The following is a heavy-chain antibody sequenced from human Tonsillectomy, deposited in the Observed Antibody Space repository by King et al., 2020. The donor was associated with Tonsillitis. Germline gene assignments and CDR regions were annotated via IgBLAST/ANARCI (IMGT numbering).Heavy chain of an antibody. CDR3: AKDRYYYDSSGQIDY. V-gene: IGHV3-30*02. D-gene: IGHD3-22*01. CDR1: GFTFSSYG. CDR2: IRYDGSNK. J-gene: IGHJ4*02. Sequence: VQLVESGGGVVQPGGSLRLSCAASGFTFSSYGMHWVRQAPGKGLEWVAFIRYDGSNKYYADSVKGRFTISRENSKNTLYLQMNSLRAEDTAVYYCAKDRYYYDSSGQIDYWGQGTLVTVSS.